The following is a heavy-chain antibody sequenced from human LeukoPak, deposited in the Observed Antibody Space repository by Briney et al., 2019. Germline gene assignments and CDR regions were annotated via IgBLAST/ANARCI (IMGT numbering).Heavy chain of an antibody. D-gene: IGHD2-2*01. Sequence: SETLSLTCAVYGGSFSGYYWSWIRQPPGKGLEWIGEINHSGSTNYNPSLKSRVTISVDTSKNQFSLKLSSVTAADTAVYYCARGCARVVPAAMSAARDYGMDVWGKGTTVTVSS. J-gene: IGHJ6*04. CDR2: INHSGST. CDR1: GGSFSGYY. CDR3: ARGCARVVPAAMSAARDYGMDV. V-gene: IGHV4-34*01.